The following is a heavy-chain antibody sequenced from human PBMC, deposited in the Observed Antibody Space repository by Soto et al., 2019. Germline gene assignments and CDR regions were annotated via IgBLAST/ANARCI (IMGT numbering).Heavy chain of an antibody. J-gene: IGHJ4*02. D-gene: IGHD2-15*01. CDR3: ARAAPRYCSGGSCYSGRDY. CDR1: GGSFSGYY. Sequence: PSETLSLTCAVYGGSFSGYYWSWIRQPPGKGLKRIGEINHRKRTNYNPSHKSQDTISVDTSKNQISLKMRYVTAADTAMNFCARAAPRYCSGGSCYSGRDYWDQGTLVTVS. V-gene: IGHV4-34*01. CDR2: INHRKRT.